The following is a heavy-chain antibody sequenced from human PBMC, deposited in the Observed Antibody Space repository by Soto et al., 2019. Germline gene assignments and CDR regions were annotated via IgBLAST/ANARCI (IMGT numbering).Heavy chain of an antibody. CDR1: GGSISSGDYY. D-gene: IGHD3-10*01. CDR3: ARANFMVRGVINWFDP. CDR2: IYYSGST. V-gene: IGHV4-30-4*01. Sequence: QVQLQESGPGLVKPSQTLSLTCTVSGGSISSGDYYWSWIRQPPGKGLEWIGYIYYSGSTYYNPSLHSRVTISVDTSKNQFSLKLSSVTAADTAVYYCARANFMVRGVINWFDPWGQGTLVTVSS. J-gene: IGHJ5*02.